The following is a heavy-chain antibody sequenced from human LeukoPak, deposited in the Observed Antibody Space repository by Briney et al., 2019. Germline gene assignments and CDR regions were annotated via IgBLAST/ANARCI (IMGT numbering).Heavy chain of an antibody. V-gene: IGHV3-30*18. CDR3: AKSGDDSSQGLDV. CDR2: ISYDESFK. J-gene: IGHJ6*03. Sequence: GGSLRLSCAASGFTFSSYGMHWVRQAPGKGLEWVAVISYDESFKYYSDSVKGRFTISRDNSKNTLYLQMNSLRAEDTAVYYCAKSGDDSSQGLDVWGKGATVTVSS. CDR1: GFTFSSYG. D-gene: IGHD3-22*01.